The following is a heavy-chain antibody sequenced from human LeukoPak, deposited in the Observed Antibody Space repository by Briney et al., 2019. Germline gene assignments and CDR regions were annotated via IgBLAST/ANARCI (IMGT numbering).Heavy chain of an antibody. Sequence: SETLSLTCTVSGGSISSGDYYWSWIRQPPGKGLEWIGYIYYSGSTYYNPSLKSRVTISVDTSKNQFSLKLSSVTAADTAVYYCARDLIYYDSSGYYPDAFDIWGQGTMVTVSS. V-gene: IGHV4-30-4*01. CDR2: IYYSGST. D-gene: IGHD3-22*01. CDR1: GGSISSGDYY. CDR3: ARDLIYYDSSGYYPDAFDI. J-gene: IGHJ3*02.